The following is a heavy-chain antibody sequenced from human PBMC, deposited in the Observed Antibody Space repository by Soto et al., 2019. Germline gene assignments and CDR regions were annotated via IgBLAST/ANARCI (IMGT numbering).Heavy chain of an antibody. CDR2: IYPGDSDT. J-gene: IGHJ6*02. D-gene: IGHD2-15*01. V-gene: IGHV5-51*01. Sequence: GDSLKISCKGSGYSFTSYWIGWVRQMPGKGLEWMGIIYPGDSDTRYSPSFQGQVTISADKSISTAYLQWSSLKASDTAMYYCARQKGYCSGGSCYSESSGYGLDVWGQGTTVTVSS. CDR3: ARQKGYCSGGSCYSESSGYGLDV. CDR1: GYSFTSYW.